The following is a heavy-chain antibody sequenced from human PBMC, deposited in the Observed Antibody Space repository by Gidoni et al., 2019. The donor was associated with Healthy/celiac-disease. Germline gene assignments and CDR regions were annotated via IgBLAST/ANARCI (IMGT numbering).Heavy chain of an antibody. Sequence: QVQLQESGPGLVKPSATLSLTCTVSVCSISSYYWSWIRQPAGKGLEWIGRIDTSGSTNYNPALKSRVTMSVDTSKNQFSLKLSSVTAADTAVYYCATSGYSSGWSTFDYWGQGTLVTVSS. D-gene: IGHD6-19*01. CDR1: VCSISSYY. CDR2: IDTSGST. V-gene: IGHV4-4*07. J-gene: IGHJ4*02. CDR3: ATSGYSSGWSTFDY.